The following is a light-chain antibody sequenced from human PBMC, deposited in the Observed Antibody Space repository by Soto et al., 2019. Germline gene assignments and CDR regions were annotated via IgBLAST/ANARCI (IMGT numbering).Light chain of an antibody. CDR3: QQYSRYSA. CDR2: DAS. J-gene: IGKJ2*01. CDR1: QSITTW. V-gene: IGKV1-5*01. Sequence: QMSQSPSTLSSSVGDRVIITCRASQSITTWLAWYQQKPGKAPKLLIYDASSLESGVPSRFSGSGSGTEFTLTISSLQPDDFATYYCQQYSRYSAFGQGTKV.